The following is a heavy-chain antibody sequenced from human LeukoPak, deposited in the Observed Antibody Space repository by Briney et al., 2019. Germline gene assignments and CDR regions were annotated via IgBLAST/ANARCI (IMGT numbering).Heavy chain of an antibody. D-gene: IGHD2/OR15-2a*01. Sequence: PSETLSLTCAVYGGSFSGYYWSWIRQPPGKGLEWIGEINHSGSTNYNPSLKSRVTISVDTSKNQFSLKLSSVTAADTAVYYCARVYAKDYFDYWGQGTLVTVSS. CDR1: GGSFSGYY. V-gene: IGHV4-34*01. J-gene: IGHJ4*02. CDR2: INHSGST. CDR3: ARVYAKDYFDY.